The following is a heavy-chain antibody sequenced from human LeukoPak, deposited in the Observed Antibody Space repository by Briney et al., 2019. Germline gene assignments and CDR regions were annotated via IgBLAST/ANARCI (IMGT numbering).Heavy chain of an antibody. CDR2: IKPNSGGR. Sequence: ASVKVSCMASGYTFTSYYIHWVRQAPGQGLEWMGRIKPNSGGRDSAQRFQGRVTITRDTEMNKAYMELSRLRSDDTAVYYCARDLSGISSATDAFDMWGQGTMVTVSS. D-gene: IGHD1-14*01. V-gene: IGHV1-2*06. J-gene: IGHJ3*02. CDR3: ARDLSGISSATDAFDM. CDR1: GYTFTSYY.